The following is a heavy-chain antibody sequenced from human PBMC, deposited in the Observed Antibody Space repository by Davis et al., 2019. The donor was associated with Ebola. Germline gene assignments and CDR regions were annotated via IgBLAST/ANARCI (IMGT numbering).Heavy chain of an antibody. D-gene: IGHD5-24*01. CDR2: IRFDEKSR. CDR3: ARDPLGYTDDNDY. V-gene: IGHV3-30*02. J-gene: IGHJ4*02. CDR1: GFTFRNYG. Sequence: GGSLRLSCAASGFTFRNYGMHWVRQAPGKGLEWVAFIRFDEKSRYYIDSVKGRFTISRDNSKNTLYLQMDSLRTEDTAVYYCARDPLGYTDDNDYWGQGTLVTVSS.